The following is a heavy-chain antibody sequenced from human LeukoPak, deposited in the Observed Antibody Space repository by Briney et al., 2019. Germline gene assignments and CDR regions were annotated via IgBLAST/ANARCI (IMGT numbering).Heavy chain of an antibody. D-gene: IGHD3-10*01. Sequence: SETLSLTCAVYGGSFSGYYWSWIRQPPGKGLEWIGEINHSGSTNYNPSLKSRVTISVDTSKNQFSLKLSSMTAADTAVYYCARGPGYYYGSGSYYNIKYYYGMDVWGQGTTVTVSS. CDR3: ARGPGYYYGSGSYYNIKYYYGMDV. CDR2: INHSGST. CDR1: GGSFSGYY. J-gene: IGHJ6*02. V-gene: IGHV4-34*01.